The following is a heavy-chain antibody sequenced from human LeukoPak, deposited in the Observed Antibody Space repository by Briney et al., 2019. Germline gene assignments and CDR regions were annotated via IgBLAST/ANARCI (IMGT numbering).Heavy chain of an antibody. CDR1: GGTFSSYA. D-gene: IGHD2-21*02. CDR2: IIPIFGTA. V-gene: IGHV1-69*13. CDR3: ATEAIVVVTARDYWYFDL. Sequence: SVKVSCKASGGTFSSYAISWVRQAPGQGLEWMGGIIPIFGTANYAQKFQGRVTITADESTSTAYMELSSLRSEDTAVYYCATEAIVVVTARDYWYFDLWGRGTLVTVSS. J-gene: IGHJ2*01.